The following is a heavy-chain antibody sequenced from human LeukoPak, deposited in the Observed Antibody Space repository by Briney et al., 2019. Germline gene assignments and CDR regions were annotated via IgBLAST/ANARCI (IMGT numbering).Heavy chain of an antibody. CDR3: AEDEESSGLFDY. D-gene: IGHD6-19*01. CDR2: ISGSGGST. V-gene: IGHV3-23*01. J-gene: IGHJ4*02. Sequence: GGSLRLSCAASGFTFSSYAMSWVRQAPGKGLEWVSAISGSGGSTYYADSVKGRFTISRDNSKNTLYLQMNSLRAEDTAVYYCAEDEESSGLFDYWGQGTLVTVSS. CDR1: GFTFSSYA.